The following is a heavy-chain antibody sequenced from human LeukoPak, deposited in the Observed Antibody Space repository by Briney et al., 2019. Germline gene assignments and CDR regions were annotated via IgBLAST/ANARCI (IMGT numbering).Heavy chain of an antibody. CDR3: ARDLSSGYFVGYYYYMDV. D-gene: IGHD3-22*01. V-gene: IGHV3-21*01. J-gene: IGHJ6*03. CDR2: ISSSSSYI. Sequence: GGSLRLSCAASGFTFSSYSMNWVRQAPGKGVEWVSSISSSSSYIYYADSVRGRFTISRDNAKNSLYLQMNSLRAEDAAGYYCARDLSSGYFVGYYYYMDVWGKGTTVTVSS. CDR1: GFTFSSYS.